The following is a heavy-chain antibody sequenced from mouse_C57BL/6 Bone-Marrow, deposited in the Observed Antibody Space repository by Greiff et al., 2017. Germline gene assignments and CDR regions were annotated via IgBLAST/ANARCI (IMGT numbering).Heavy chain of an antibody. CDR3: ADGYGSSFDY. J-gene: IGHJ2*01. D-gene: IGHD1-1*01. CDR2: IDPSDSYT. V-gene: IGHV1-59*01. CDR1: GYTFTSYW. Sequence: QVQLQQSGAELVRPGTSVKLSCKASGYTFTSYWMHWVKQRPGQGLEWIGVIDPSDSYTNYNQKFKGKATLTVDTSSSTAFMQLSSLTSEDSAVYYCADGYGSSFDYWGQGTTLTVSS.